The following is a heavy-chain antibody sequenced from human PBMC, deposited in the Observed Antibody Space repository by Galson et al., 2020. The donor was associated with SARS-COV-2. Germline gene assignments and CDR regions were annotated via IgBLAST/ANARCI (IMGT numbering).Heavy chain of an antibody. CDR3: TRDVSGGASDI. CDR2: ISHDGKIQ. Sequence: GGYLRLSCAASGFTFTKYAMHWVRQAPGKGLEWLTVISHDGKIQVYADSVKGRFTISRDNSGNMVFLQIVSLRPDDTALYYCTRDVSGGASDIWGQGTMVTVSS. CDR1: GFTFTKYA. V-gene: IGHV3-30*04. D-gene: IGHD1-26*01. J-gene: IGHJ3*02.